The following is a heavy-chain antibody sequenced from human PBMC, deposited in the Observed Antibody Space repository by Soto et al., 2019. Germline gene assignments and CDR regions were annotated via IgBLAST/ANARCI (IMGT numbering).Heavy chain of an antibody. Sequence: SETLSLTCAVYGGSFSGYYWSWIRQPPGKGLEWIGEINHSGSTNYNPSLKSRVTISVDTSKNQFSLKLSSVTAADTAVYYCARGGALKIVVVPAAMILNWFDPWGQGTLVTVSS. CDR1: GGSFSGYY. CDR2: INHSGST. CDR3: ARGGALKIVVVPAAMILNWFDP. D-gene: IGHD2-2*01. V-gene: IGHV4-34*01. J-gene: IGHJ5*02.